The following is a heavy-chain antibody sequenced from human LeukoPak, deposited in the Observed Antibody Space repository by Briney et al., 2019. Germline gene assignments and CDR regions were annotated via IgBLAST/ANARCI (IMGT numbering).Heavy chain of an antibody. V-gene: IGHV3-64*02. CDR1: GFTFSDYT. CDR2: ITSNGAYT. CDR3: ARVKMGATVSDYYYYYMDV. J-gene: IGHJ6*03. D-gene: IGHD1-26*01. Sequence: GGSLRLSCAASGFTFSDYTIHWVRQAPGKRLQSVSAITSNGAYTHYADSVKGRFTISRDDSRNAVFLQMGGLRIEDMAVYYCARVKMGATVSDYYYYYMDVWGTGTTVTVSS.